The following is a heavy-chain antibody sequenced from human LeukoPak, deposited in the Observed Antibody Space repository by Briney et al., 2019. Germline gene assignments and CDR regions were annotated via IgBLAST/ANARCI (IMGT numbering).Heavy chain of an antibody. Sequence: PGRSLRLSCAASGFTFSSYAMHWVRQAPGKGLEWVAVISYDGSNKYYADSVKGRFTISRDNSKNTLYLQMNSLRAEDTAVYYCARDELTDYYGMDVWGKGTTVTVPS. J-gene: IGHJ6*04. D-gene: IGHD1-14*01. V-gene: IGHV3-30*04. CDR3: ARDELTDYYGMDV. CDR2: ISYDGSNK. CDR1: GFTFSSYA.